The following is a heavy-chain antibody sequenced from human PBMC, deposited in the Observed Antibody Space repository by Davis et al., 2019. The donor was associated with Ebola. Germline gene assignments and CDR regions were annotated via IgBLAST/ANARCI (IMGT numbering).Heavy chain of an antibody. V-gene: IGHV1-46*03. CDR2: LNPNDGRP. J-gene: IGHJ3*02. CDR1: GYTFTNYY. D-gene: IGHD5-12*01. Sequence: ASVTVSRKASGYTFTNYYMHWVRQAPGKGLERMGMLNPNDGRPIDAQKFQGRVTVTRDTTTTTVYMDLCSLRSEAAALYYCTTPGGQGSGYDVFDIWGQGTMVTVSS. CDR3: TTPGGQGSGYDVFDI.